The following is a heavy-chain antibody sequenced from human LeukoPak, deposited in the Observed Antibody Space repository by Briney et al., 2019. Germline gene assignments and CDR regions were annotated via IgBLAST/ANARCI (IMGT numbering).Heavy chain of an antibody. CDR2: MNPNSGNT. J-gene: IGHJ5*02. D-gene: IGHD2-2*01. CDR1: GYTFTSYD. V-gene: IGHV1-8*01. CDR3: AAGGGYCSSTSCYPRSNWFDP. Sequence: ASVKVSFKASGYTFTSYDINWVRQATGQGLEWMGWMNPNSGNTGYAQKFQGRVTMTRNTSISTAYMELSSLRSEDTAVYYCAAGGGYCSSTSCYPRSNWFDPWGQGTLVTVSS.